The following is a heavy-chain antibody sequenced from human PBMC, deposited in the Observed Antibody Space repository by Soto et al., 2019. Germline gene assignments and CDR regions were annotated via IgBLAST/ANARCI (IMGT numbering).Heavy chain of an antibody. CDR3: ARRARTATTNWGAFDI. Sequence: EVQLLESGGGLVQPGGSLRLSCAASGFTFSNYVMNWVRQAPGKGLEWVSTINYSADKTFCADSVKGRFTISRDNSRDTLFLQMNSLRADDAAVYYCARRARTATTNWGAFDIWGQGTMVTVSS. CDR1: GFTFSNYV. V-gene: IGHV3-23*01. CDR2: INYSADKT. J-gene: IGHJ3*02. D-gene: IGHD1-7*01.